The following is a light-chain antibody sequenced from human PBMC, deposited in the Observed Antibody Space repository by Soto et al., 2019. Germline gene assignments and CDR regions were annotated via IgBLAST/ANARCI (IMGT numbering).Light chain of an antibody. CDR3: GTWDLSLGADV. Sequence: QSVLTQPPSVSAAPGQKVTISCSGSSSNIGNNYVSWYQQLPGTAPKLLIYENNKRPSGIPDRFSGSKSGTSATLSVTGLQTGDEADYYCGTWDLSLGADVFGTGTKVTVL. V-gene: IGLV1-51*02. CDR1: SSNIGNNY. J-gene: IGLJ1*01. CDR2: ENN.